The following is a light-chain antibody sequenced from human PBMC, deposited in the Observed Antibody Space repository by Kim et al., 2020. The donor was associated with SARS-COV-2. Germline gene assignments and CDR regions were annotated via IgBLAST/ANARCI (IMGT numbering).Light chain of an antibody. J-gene: IGLJ2*01. Sequence: SYELTQPPSVSVSPGQTASITCSGDSVVDKNACWYQRKAGQSPVLVIYRSYMRPSGIPERFSGSNSGNTATLTISGTQTMDEADYYCQAWDSSSSLVFGGGTKVTVL. V-gene: IGLV3-1*01. CDR2: RSY. CDR1: SVVDKN. CDR3: QAWDSSSSLV.